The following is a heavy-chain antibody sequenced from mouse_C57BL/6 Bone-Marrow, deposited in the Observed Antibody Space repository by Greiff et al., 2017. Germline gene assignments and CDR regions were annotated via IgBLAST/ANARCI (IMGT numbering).Heavy chain of an antibody. D-gene: IGHD2-12*01. V-gene: IGHV14-4*01. J-gene: IGHJ3*01. Sequence: EVQLQQSGAELVRPGASVTLSCTASGFNIKDDYMHWVKQRPEQGLEWIGWIDPENGDTESAAKFQGKATITADTSSNTAYLQRSSLTSEDTAVYYCTRIDDMVAYWGQGTRVTVSA. CDR1: GFNIKDDY. CDR2: IDPENGDT. CDR3: TRIDDMVAY.